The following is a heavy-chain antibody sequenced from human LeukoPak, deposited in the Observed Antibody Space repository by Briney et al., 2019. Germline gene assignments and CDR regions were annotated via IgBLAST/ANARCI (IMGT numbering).Heavy chain of an antibody. CDR3: ARDNAEGGYDSNGMGYYYGMDV. Sequence: GGSLRLSCAASGFTFSSYWMSWVRQAPGKGLEWVANIKQDGSEKYYVDSVKGRFTISRNNAKNSLYLQMNSLRAEDTAVYYCARDNAEGGYDSNGMGYYYGMDVWGQGTTVTVAS. CDR2: IKQDGSEK. CDR1: GFTFSSYW. D-gene: IGHD5-12*01. V-gene: IGHV3-7*01. J-gene: IGHJ6*02.